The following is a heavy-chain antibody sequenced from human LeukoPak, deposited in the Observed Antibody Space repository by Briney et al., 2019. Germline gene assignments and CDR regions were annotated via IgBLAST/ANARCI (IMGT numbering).Heavy chain of an antibody. CDR1: GYTFTGYY. D-gene: IGHD3-10*01. V-gene: IGHV1-2*02. J-gene: IGHJ4*02. CDR2: INPNSGGT. Sequence: GASVKVSCKASGYTFTGYYMHWVRQAPGQGLEWMGWINPNSGGTNYAQKFQGRVTMTRDTSISTAYMELSRLRSDDTAVYYCARDRITMVRGGKGFDYWGQGTLVTVSS. CDR3: ARDRITMVRGGKGFDY.